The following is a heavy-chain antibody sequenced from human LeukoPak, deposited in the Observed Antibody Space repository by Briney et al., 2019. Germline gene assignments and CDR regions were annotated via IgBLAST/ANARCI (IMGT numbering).Heavy chain of an antibody. CDR3: AKGRYHGSGSYLNSHDY. D-gene: IGHD3-10*01. J-gene: IGHJ4*02. Sequence: PGGSLRLSCAASGFTFSNYVMSWVRQAPGKGLERVSLISGSGDSTYYADSVKGRFTISRDNSKNTLYLQMNSLRAEDTAVYSCAKGRYHGSGSYLNSHDYWGQGTLVIFSS. V-gene: IGHV3-23*01. CDR2: ISGSGDST. CDR1: GFTFSNYV.